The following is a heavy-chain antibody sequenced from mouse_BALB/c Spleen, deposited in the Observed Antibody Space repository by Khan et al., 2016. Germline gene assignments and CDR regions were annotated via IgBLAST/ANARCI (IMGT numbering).Heavy chain of an antibody. CDR3: ARTPTAYATMDY. D-gene: IGHD1-2*01. CDR1: GYSITSDYA. V-gene: IGHV3-2*02. CDR2: ISYSGST. Sequence: EVELVESGPGLVKPSQSLSLTCTVTGYSITSDYAWNWIRQFPGNKLEWMGYISYSGSTRYYPSLKSRISITRDTSKNQFFLQLNSVTTEDTATXYCARTPTAYATMDYWGQGTSVTVSS. J-gene: IGHJ4*01.